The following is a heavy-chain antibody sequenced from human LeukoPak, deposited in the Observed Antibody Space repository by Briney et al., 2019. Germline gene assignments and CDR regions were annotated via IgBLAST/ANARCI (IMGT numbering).Heavy chain of an antibody. CDR2: INPSGGST. V-gene: IGHV1-46*01. D-gene: IGHD3-16*01. J-gene: IGHJ4*02. Sequence: ASVKVSCKASGYTFTSYYMHWVRQAPGQGLEWMGIINPSGGSTSYAQKFKGRVTMTRNRYTKTVHMELSKLGSEDTAVYYCGRDIQTVTYYDYVWGSPIDYWGQGTLVTVSS. CDR1: GYTFTSYY. CDR3: GRDIQTVTYYDYVWGSPIDY.